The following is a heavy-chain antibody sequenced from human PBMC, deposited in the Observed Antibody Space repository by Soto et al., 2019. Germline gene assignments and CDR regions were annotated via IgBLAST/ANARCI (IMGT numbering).Heavy chain of an antibody. Sequence: SETLSLTCTVSGGSISSYYWSWIRQPPGKGLEWIGYIYYSGSTNYNPSLKSRVTISVDTSKNQFSLKLSSVTAADTAVYYCARTYYDILTGYYGGMDVWGQGTTVTVSS. J-gene: IGHJ6*02. CDR2: IYYSGST. D-gene: IGHD3-9*01. V-gene: IGHV4-59*01. CDR3: ARTYYDILTGYYGGMDV. CDR1: GGSISSYY.